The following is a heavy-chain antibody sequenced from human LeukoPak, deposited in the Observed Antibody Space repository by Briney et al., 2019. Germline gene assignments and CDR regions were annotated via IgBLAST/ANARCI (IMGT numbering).Heavy chain of an antibody. D-gene: IGHD2-15*01. CDR2: IYPGDSDT. V-gene: IGHV5-51*01. J-gene: IGHJ3*02. Sequence: GESLKISCKGSGSRFTSYWIGRVRQMPGKGLEWMGIIYPGDSDTRYSPSFQGQVTISADKSISTAYLQWSSLKASDTAMYYCAHASGYCSGGSCWFDAFDIWGQGTMVTVSS. CDR3: AHASGYCSGGSCWFDAFDI. CDR1: GSRFTSYW.